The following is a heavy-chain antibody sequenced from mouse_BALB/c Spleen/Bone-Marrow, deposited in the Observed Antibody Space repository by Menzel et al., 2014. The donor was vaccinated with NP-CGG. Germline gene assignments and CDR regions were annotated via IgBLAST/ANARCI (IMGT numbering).Heavy chain of an antibody. CDR1: GFSFSNYG. J-gene: IGHJ3*01. D-gene: IGHD2-4*01. CDR3: ARHAYYDQTEVSFVY. CDR2: ISGDGRYT. V-gene: IGHV5-9-2*01. Sequence: EVKLVESGGGLVKSGGSLKLSCAASGFSFSNYGMSWVRQTPEKRLEWVATISGDGRYTFYSDSVKGRFTISRDNAKNNLYLQLSSLRSEVTALYYCARHAYYDQTEVSFVYWGQGTLVTVSA.